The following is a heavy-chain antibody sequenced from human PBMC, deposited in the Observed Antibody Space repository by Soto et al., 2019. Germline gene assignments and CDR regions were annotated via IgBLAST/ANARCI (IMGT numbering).Heavy chain of an antibody. CDR1: GYTFTSYA. D-gene: IGHD3-10*01. V-gene: IGHV1-3*01. CDR3: ARDMGFGLSDY. Sequence: QVQRVQSGAEVKKPGASVNVSCKASGYTFTSYAMHWVRQAPGQRLEWMGWINAGNGNTKYSQKFQGRVTITRDTSASTAYMELSSLRSADTAVYYCARDMGFGLSDYWGQGTLVTVSS. CDR2: INAGNGNT. J-gene: IGHJ4*02.